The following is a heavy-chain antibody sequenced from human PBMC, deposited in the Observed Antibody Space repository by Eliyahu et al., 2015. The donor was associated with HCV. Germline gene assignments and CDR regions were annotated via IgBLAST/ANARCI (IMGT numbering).Heavy chain of an antibody. J-gene: IGHJ4*02. CDR1: GXPFXGXY. Sequence: QVQLVQSGAEVKKPGASVKVSCXAXGXPFXGXYXHXVRQAPGQGLEWMGWINPNSGGTNYAQKFQGRVTMTRDTSISTAYMELSRLRSDDTAVYYCASFQSILRIAAAGTDXDYWGQGTLVTASS. V-gene: IGHV1-2*02. CDR3: ASFQSILRIAAAGTDXDY. D-gene: IGHD6-13*01. CDR2: INPNSGGT.